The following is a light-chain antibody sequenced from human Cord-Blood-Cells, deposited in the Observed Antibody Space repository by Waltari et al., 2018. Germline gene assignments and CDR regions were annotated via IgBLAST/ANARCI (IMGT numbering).Light chain of an antibody. CDR3: QQYYSTPPT. CDR2: WAA. Sequence: DIVMTQSPDSLAVSLGERATINCKSSQSVLYSSNNKNYLAWYQQKPGQPPKLLIYWAATREFWVPDRFSGSGSGTDFTLTISSLQAEDVAVYYCQQYYSTPPTFGQGTKVEIK. V-gene: IGKV4-1*01. J-gene: IGKJ1*01. CDR1: QSVLYSSNNKNY.